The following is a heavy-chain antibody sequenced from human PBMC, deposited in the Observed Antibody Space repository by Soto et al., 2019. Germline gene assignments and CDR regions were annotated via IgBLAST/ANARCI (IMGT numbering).Heavy chain of an antibody. CDR1: GFTFDDYA. CDR2: ISWNSGSI. J-gene: IGHJ2*01. CDR3: AKGVSLYGWYFDL. D-gene: IGHD2-8*01. Sequence: EVQLVESGGGLVQPGRSLRLSCAASGFTFDDYAMHWVRQAPGKGLEWVSGISWNSGSIGYADSVKGRFTISRHNAKKALYLQMNSLRAEDSALYYCAKGVSLYGWYFDLCGRGTLVTVSS. V-gene: IGHV3-9*01.